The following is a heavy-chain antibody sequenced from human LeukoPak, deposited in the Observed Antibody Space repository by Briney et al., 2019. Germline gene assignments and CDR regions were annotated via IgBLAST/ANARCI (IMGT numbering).Heavy chain of an antibody. V-gene: IGHV4-34*01. CDR3: AGFGVDYDMDV. CDR2: INHSGST. D-gene: IGHD3-16*01. CDR1: GGSFSGYY. J-gene: IGHJ6*02. Sequence: KPSETLSLTCAVYGGSFSGYYWSWIRQPPGKGLEWIGEINHSGSTNYNPSLKSRVTISVDTSKNQLSLKVTSVTGADTAVYYCAGFGVDYDMDVWGQGTTVTVSS.